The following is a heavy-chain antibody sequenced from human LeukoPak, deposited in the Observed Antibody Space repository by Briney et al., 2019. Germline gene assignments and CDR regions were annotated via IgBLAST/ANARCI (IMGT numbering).Heavy chain of an antibody. Sequence: GGSLRLSCAASGFTFNTYGMNWVRQAPGKGLEWVAVIWHDGSNTHYADSVKGRFTISRDNSKNTLYLQMNRLRAEDTAVYYCARDATQIQVWFDGYSDHWGQGTLVTVSS. V-gene: IGHV3-33*01. CDR1: GFTFNTYG. CDR3: ARDATQIQVWFDGYSDH. J-gene: IGHJ4*02. D-gene: IGHD2-21*01. CDR2: IWHDGSNT.